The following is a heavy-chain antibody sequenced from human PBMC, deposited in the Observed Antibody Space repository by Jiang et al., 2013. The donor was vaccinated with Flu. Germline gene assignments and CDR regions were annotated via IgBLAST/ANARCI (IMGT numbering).Heavy chain of an antibody. CDR3: ARQRGYCSGGSCYSDPNYFDY. CDR1: GFSLSSSGMR. CDR2: IDWDDDK. Sequence: TCTLSGFSLSSSGMRVSWIRQPPGKALEWLARIDWDDDKFYTASLKTRLTISKDPSKNQVVLTMTNMDPVDTATYYCARQRGYCSGGSCYSDPNYFDYWGQGALVTVSS. J-gene: IGHJ4*02. D-gene: IGHD2-15*01. V-gene: IGHV2-70*04.